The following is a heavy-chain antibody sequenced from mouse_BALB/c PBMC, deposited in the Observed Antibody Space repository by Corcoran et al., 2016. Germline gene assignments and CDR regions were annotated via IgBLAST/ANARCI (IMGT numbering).Heavy chain of an antibody. J-gene: IGHJ1*01. CDR3: ATWDLYFDV. CDR1: GFNIKDTY. CDR2: IDPANGNT. V-gene: IGHV14-3*02. Sequence: EVQLQQSGAELVKPGASVKLSCTASGFNIKDTYMHWVKQRPEQGLEWIGRIDPANGNTKYDPKFQGKATITADTSSNTAYLQLSSLTSEDTAVYYCATWDLYFDVWGAGTTVTVSS.